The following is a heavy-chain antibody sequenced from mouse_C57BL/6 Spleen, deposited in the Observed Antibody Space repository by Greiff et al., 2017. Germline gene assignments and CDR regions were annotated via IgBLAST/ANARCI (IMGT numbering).Heavy chain of an antibody. V-gene: IGHV14-2*01. CDR2: IDPEDGET. CDR3: ARSLKKRDY. J-gene: IGHJ2*01. Sequence: EVQLVESGAELVKPGASVKLSCTASGFNIKDYYMHWVKQRTEQGLEWIGRIDPEDGETKYAPKFQSKATITADTSSNTAYLQLSRLTSEDTAVYYCARSLKKRDYWGQGTTLTVSS. CDR1: GFNIKDYY.